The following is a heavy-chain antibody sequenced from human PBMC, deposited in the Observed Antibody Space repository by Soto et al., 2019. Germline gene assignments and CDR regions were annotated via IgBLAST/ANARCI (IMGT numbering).Heavy chain of an antibody. Sequence: QLQLQESGPGLVKPSETLSLTCTVSGGSISSSSYYWGWIRQPPGKVLEWIGSIYYSGSTYYNPCLKSQVTISIETFKKQISRMLSSVTAADTAVYYFARRLVGGYNYGYRGSFFDYWGQGTLVTVSS. J-gene: IGHJ4*02. D-gene: IGHD5-18*01. CDR3: ARRLVGGYNYGYRGSFFDY. V-gene: IGHV4-39*01. CDR1: GGSISSSSYY. CDR2: IYYSGST.